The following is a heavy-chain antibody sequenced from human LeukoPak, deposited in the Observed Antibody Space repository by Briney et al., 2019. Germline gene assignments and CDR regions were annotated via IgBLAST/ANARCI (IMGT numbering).Heavy chain of an antibody. J-gene: IGHJ4*02. CDR1: GFTVTTNS. CDR3: ARDPGGWGNFDY. V-gene: IGHV3-66*01. D-gene: IGHD6-19*01. Sequence: GGSLRLSCAVSGFTVTTNSMSWVRQAPGKGLKGVSVIYSGGSTYYADSVKGRFTISRDYSKNTLYLQMNSLRAEDTAVYYCARDPGGWGNFDYWGQGTLVTVSS. CDR2: IYSGGST.